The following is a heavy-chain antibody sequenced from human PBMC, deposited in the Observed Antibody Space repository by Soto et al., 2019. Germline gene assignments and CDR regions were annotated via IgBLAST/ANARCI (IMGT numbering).Heavy chain of an antibody. CDR2: INPNSGGT. Sequence: QVQLVQSGAEVKKPGASVKVSCKASGYTFTGYYMHWVRQAPGQGLEWMGWINPNSGGTNYAQKFQGRVTITADESTSTAYMELSSLRSEDTAVYYCARAHGTTVTTYWFDPWGQGTLVTVSS. D-gene: IGHD4-17*01. CDR3: ARAHGTTVTTYWFDP. V-gene: IGHV1-2*02. CDR1: GYTFTGYY. J-gene: IGHJ5*02.